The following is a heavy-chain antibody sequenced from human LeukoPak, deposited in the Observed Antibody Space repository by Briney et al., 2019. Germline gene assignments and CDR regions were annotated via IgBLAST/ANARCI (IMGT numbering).Heavy chain of an antibody. J-gene: IGHJ4*02. Sequence: WASVKVSCKASGYILTSYYMHWVRQAPGQGLEWMGIINPNGGSTTYAQKFQGRVIMIRDTSTSTVYMELSSLRSEDTAVYYCARAPLYSGYDLTIDFWGQGSLVTVSS. D-gene: IGHD5-12*01. V-gene: IGHV1-46*01. CDR3: ARAPLYSGYDLTIDF. CDR2: INPNGGST. CDR1: GYILTSYY.